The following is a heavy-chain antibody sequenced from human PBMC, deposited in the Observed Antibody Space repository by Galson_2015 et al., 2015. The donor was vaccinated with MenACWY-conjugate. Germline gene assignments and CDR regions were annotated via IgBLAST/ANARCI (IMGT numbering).Heavy chain of an antibody. CDR2: VSAYNGNT. V-gene: IGHV1-18*01. D-gene: IGHD3-22*01. CDR3: ARDIGDNYDSSGVFFDY. Sequence: SVKVSCKASGYTLTDFGISWERQAPGQGPEWMGWVSAYNGNTNYRQNFQGRVTMTTDTSTSTAYMELRSLRSDDTAVYYCARDIGDNYDSSGVFFDYWAQGTLVTVSS. CDR1: GYTLTDFG. J-gene: IGHJ4*02.